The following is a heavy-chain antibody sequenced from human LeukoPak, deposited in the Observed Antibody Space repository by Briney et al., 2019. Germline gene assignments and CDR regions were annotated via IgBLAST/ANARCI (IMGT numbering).Heavy chain of an antibody. D-gene: IGHD4-17*01. V-gene: IGHV3-11*03. CDR2: ISSFSNFR. CDR1: GFTFSAYY. J-gene: IGHJ4*02. CDR3: AKSDYGDYGAHDY. Sequence: RGSPRHSRAAYGFTFSAYYVSWIRQAPGKGLEWVSHISSFSNFRSYADSVKGRFTISRDNAKNSLYLQVNSLRAEDTAVYYCAKSDYGDYGAHDYWGQGTLVTVSS.